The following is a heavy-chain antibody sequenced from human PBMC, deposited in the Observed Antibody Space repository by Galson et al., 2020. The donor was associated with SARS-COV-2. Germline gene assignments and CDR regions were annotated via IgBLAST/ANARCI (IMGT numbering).Heavy chain of an antibody. CDR1: GFTFSSNW. Sequence: QLGESLKISCAASGFTFSSNWMSWVRQAQGKGLEWVANIKQDGSEKYYVDSVKGRFTISRDNAKNSLYLQMNSLRAEDTAVYYCARLGRGDWNYAYWGQGTLVTVSS. V-gene: IGHV3-7*01. J-gene: IGHJ4*02. D-gene: IGHD1-7*01. CDR3: ARLGRGDWNYAY. CDR2: IKQDGSEK.